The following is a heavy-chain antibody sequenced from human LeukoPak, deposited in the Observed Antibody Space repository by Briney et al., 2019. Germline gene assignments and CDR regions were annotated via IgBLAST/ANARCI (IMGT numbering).Heavy chain of an antibody. CDR1: GYPFSNYH. V-gene: IGHV1-8*01. CDR2: MNPGSGDT. CDR3: ARSRRGYYMDV. J-gene: IGHJ6*03. Sequence: ASVKVSCKASGYPFSNYHVNWVRQAPGQGLEWMAWMNPGSGDTGYAQKFQGRLTMSSNISMNTASMELRSLTSEDTAVYFCARSRRGYYMDVWGTGTPVTVSS.